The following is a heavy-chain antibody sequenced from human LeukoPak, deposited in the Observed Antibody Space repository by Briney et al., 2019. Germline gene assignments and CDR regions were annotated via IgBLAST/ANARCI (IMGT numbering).Heavy chain of an antibody. V-gene: IGHV4-4*07. CDR3: ARVSLVRGAPDYYFDY. D-gene: IGHD3-10*01. J-gene: IGHJ4*02. CDR1: GDSISNYY. CDR2: IYTSGST. Sequence: SETLSLTCTVSGDSISNYYWSWIRQPAGKGLEWIGRIYTSGSTNYNPSLKSRVTMSVDTSKNQFSLKLSSVTAADTAVYYCARVSLVRGAPDYYFDYWGQGALVTVSS.